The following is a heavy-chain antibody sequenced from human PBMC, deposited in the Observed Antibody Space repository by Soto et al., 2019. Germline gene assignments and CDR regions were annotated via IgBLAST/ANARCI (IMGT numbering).Heavy chain of an antibody. D-gene: IGHD2-15*01. J-gene: IGHJ6*03. CDR3: ARTPRYCSGGSCYPGDYYYMDV. CDR1: GGSISSGGYY. CDR2: IYYSGST. V-gene: IGHV4-31*03. Sequence: QVQLQESGPGLVKPSQTLSLTCTVSGGSISSGGYYWSWIRQHPGKGLEWIGYIYYSGSTYYNPSLKSRVTVSGEPDKNQVPLKLSSVAAADTAGYYCARTPRYCSGGSCYPGDYYYMDVWGKGTTVTVSS.